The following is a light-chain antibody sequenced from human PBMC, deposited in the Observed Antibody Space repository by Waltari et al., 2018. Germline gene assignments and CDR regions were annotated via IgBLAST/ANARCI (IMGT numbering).Light chain of an antibody. CDR3: CSYAGSTTWL. Sequence: QSALTQPASVSGSPGHSITILCPGSNSDVRHYNLVSWYQQRPGKTPKLLLYEVNQPPAGVSSRFSGSKSGITASLTISGLQAEDEADFYCCSYAGSTTWLFGGGTRLTVL. V-gene: IGLV2-23*02. J-gene: IGLJ2*01. CDR1: NSDVRHYNL. CDR2: EVN.